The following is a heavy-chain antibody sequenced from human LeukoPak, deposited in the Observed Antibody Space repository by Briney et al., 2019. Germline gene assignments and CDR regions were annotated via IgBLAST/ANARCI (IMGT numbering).Heavy chain of an antibody. CDR3: VSRYCSSTSCYARGQYNWFDP. D-gene: IGHD2-2*01. CDR2: IYHSGST. CDR1: GGSISSSNW. Sequence: SETLSLTCAVSGGSISSSNWWSWVRQPPGQGLEWIGEIYHSGSTNYNPSLKSRVTISVDKSKNQFSLKLSSVTAADTAVYYCVSRYCSSTSCYARGQYNWFDPWGQGTLVTVSS. J-gene: IGHJ5*02. V-gene: IGHV4-4*02.